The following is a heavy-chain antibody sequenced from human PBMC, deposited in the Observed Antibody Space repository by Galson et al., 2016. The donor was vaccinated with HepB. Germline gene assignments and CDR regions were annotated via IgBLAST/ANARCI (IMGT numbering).Heavy chain of an antibody. CDR1: GFTFSSYS. CDR3: ARGPAYSSSPPFDY. D-gene: IGHD6-6*01. V-gene: IGHV3-21*01. J-gene: IGHJ4*02. CDR2: LSSNSIYI. Sequence: SLRLSCAASGFTFSSYSMNWVRQAPGKGLEWVSSLSSNSIYIYYADSVKGRFTISRDYAKNSLYLQMNSLRAEDTAVYYCARGPAYSSSPPFDYWGQGTLVTVSS.